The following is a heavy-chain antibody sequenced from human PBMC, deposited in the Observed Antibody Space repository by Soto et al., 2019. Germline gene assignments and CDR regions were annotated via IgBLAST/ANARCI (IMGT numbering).Heavy chain of an antibody. CDR3: ATPAKLRYFDWLPPL. Sequence: GGSLRLSCAASGFTCSSYAMSWVRQAPGKGLEWVSAISGSGGSTYYADSVKGRFTISRDNSKNTLYLQMNSLRAEDTAVYYRATPAKLRYFDWLPPLWGQGTLVTVSS. J-gene: IGHJ4*02. CDR1: GFTCSSYA. CDR2: ISGSGGST. D-gene: IGHD3-9*01. V-gene: IGHV3-23*01.